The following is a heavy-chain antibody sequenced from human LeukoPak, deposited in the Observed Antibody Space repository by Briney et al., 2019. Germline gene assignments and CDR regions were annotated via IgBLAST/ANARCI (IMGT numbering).Heavy chain of an antibody. CDR3: ARDVYSSGWFGYYYGMDV. D-gene: IGHD6-19*01. Sequence: GRSLRLSCAASGFTFSHYGMHWVRQAPGKGLEWVAVMWSDGTKKYYADSVKGRFTISRDNSKNTLYLQMNSLRAEDTAVYYCARDVYSSGWFGYYYGMDVWGQGTTVTVSS. CDR1: GFTFSHYG. J-gene: IGHJ6*02. CDR2: MWSDGTKK. V-gene: IGHV3-33*01.